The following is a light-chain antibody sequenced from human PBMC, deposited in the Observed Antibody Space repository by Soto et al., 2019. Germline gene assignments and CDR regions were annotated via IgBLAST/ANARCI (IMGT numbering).Light chain of an antibody. V-gene: IGKV3-20*01. J-gene: IGKJ2*01. Sequence: EIVLTQSPGTLSLSPGERATLSCRASQSVSSSYLAWYQHKPGQAPRLLIYGASSRATGIPDRFSGSGSGTDFSLPISSLEPEDFVVYYCRQYCSTPHTFGQGTKLEIK. CDR2: GAS. CDR1: QSVSSSY. CDR3: RQYCSTPHT.